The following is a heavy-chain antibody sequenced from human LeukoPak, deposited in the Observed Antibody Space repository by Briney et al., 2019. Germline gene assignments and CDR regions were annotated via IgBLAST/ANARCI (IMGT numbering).Heavy chain of an antibody. V-gene: IGHV3-20*04. Sequence: GGSLRLSCAASGFTFSSYSMNWVRQAPGKGLEWVSGINWNGGSTGYADSVKGRFTISRDNAKNSVFLQMDSLRADDTAVYYCARVGYTGWNFDDWGQGTLVTVSS. D-gene: IGHD5-12*01. CDR3: ARVGYTGWNFDD. CDR2: INWNGGST. CDR1: GFTFSSYS. J-gene: IGHJ4*02.